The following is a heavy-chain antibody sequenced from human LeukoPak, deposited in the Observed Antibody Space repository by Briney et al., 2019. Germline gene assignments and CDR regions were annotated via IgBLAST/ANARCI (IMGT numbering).Heavy chain of an antibody. D-gene: IGHD1-26*01. CDR1: GYTFTNYG. V-gene: IGHV1-18*01. J-gene: IGHJ6*02. CDR2: ISAYNGNT. Sequence: ASVKVSCKASGYTFTNYGISWVRQAPGQGLEWMGWISAYNGNTKYAQKFQSRVTMTTDTSTNTVNMELRGLRSDDTAVFYCARSGSHNYYYYGMDVWGQGTTVIVSS. CDR3: ARSGSHNYYYYGMDV.